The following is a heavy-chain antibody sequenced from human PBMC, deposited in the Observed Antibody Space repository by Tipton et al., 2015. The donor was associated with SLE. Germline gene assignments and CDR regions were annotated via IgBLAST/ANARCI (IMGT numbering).Heavy chain of an antibody. D-gene: IGHD3-10*01. CDR1: GGSFSGYY. V-gene: IGHV4-59*05. CDR2: FFYSGST. CDR3: ARGSRGFGDHRYFDY. J-gene: IGHJ4*02. Sequence: TLSLTCAVYGGSFSGYYWSWIRQPSGKGLEWIGSFFYSGSTYYKPSLKSRVTISVDTSKNQFSLKLSSVTAADTAVYYCARGSRGFGDHRYFDYWGQGTLVTVSS.